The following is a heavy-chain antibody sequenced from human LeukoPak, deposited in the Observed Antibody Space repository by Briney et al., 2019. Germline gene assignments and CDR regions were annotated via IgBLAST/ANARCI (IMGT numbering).Heavy chain of an antibody. CDR3: ARLSTVRDAFDI. Sequence: SEALSLTCTVSGGSISSHHWNWIRQPPGKGREWIGYIYYSGTTNYNPSLKSRVIISADTSKNQFSLRLSYVTAADTAVYYCARLSTVRDAFDIWGQGTMVTVSS. V-gene: IGHV4-59*08. CDR1: GGSISSHH. D-gene: IGHD4-17*01. CDR2: IYYSGTT. J-gene: IGHJ3*02.